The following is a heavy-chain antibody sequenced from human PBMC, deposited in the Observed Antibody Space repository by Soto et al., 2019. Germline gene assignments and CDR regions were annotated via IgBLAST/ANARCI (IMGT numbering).Heavy chain of an antibody. CDR3: AKDLMFRYYYDSSGYSSAEYFQH. D-gene: IGHD3-22*01. J-gene: IGHJ1*01. V-gene: IGHV3-23*01. CDR1: GFTFSSYA. CDR2: ISGSGGST. Sequence: EVQLLESGGGLVQPGGSLRLSCAASGFTFSSYAMSWVRQAPGKGLEWVSAISGSGGSTYYADSVKGRLTISRDNSKNTLYLQMNSLRAEDTAVYYCAKDLMFRYYYDSSGYSSAEYFQHWGQGTLVTVSS.